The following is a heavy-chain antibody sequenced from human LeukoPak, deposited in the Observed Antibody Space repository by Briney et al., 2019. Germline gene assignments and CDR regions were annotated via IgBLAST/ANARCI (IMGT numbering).Heavy chain of an antibody. CDR2: ISYDGNNE. V-gene: IGHV3-30*04. J-gene: IGHJ4*02. D-gene: IGHD6-19*01. CDR3: ARAVTGTFSTTWGFDY. CDR1: GFTFSGYA. Sequence: GGSLRLSCAASGFTFSGYAMQWVRQAPGKGLEWVAVISYDGNNEYSADSVKGRFIISRDNSANTLYLQMNSLRVEDTAVYYCARAVTGTFSTTWGFDYWGQGTLVTVSS.